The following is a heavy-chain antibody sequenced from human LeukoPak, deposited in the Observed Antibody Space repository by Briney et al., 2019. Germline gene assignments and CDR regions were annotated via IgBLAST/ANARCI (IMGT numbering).Heavy chain of an antibody. D-gene: IGHD6-13*01. CDR1: GYTLTELS. CDR2: INPNSGGT. J-gene: IGHJ4*02. V-gene: IGHV1-2*02. CDR3: ARVLGLAAAGDY. Sequence: ASVKVSCKVSGYTLTELSMHWVRQAPGQGLEWMGWINPNSGGTNYAQKFQGRVTMTRDTSISTAYMELSRLRSDDTAVYYCARVLGLAAAGDYWGQGTLVTVSS.